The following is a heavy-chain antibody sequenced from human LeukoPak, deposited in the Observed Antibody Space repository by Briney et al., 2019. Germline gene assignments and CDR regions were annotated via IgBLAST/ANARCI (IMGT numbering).Heavy chain of an antibody. CDR2: ISYDGSSK. CDR3: ARSIAAPGTWYFDY. Sequence: PGGSLRLSCAASGFTFSSYAIHWVRQAPGEGLEWVAVISYDGSSKFYADSVKGRFTISRDNSKTTPYLQMNSLRAEDTAVYYCARSIAAPGTWYFDYWGQGTLVTVPS. J-gene: IGHJ4*02. D-gene: IGHD6-13*01. CDR1: GFTFSSYA. V-gene: IGHV3-30-3*01.